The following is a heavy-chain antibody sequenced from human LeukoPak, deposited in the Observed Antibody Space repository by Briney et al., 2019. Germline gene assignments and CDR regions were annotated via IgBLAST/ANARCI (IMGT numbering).Heavy chain of an antibody. D-gene: IGHD3-22*01. Sequence: ASVKVSCKASGYTFTSYAMHWVRQAPGQRLEWMGWINAGNGNTKYSQKFQGRVTITRDTSASTAYMELSSLRSEDTAAYYCARYYYDSSGYSYFDYWGQGTLVTVSS. V-gene: IGHV1-3*01. CDR2: INAGNGNT. J-gene: IGHJ4*02. CDR1: GYTFTSYA. CDR3: ARYYYDSSGYSYFDY.